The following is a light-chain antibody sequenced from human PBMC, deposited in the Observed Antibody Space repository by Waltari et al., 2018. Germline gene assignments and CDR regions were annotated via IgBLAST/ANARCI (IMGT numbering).Light chain of an antibody. V-gene: IGKV1-5*03. CDR2: RAS. CDR3: QQYNNYYWT. Sequence: IQMTQSPSTLSASVGDRVTITCRASQTIVGSWVAWHQQKPGKAPKLLIYRASNLEDGVPSRFSGSKSGTEFTLTISSLQPDDFATYYCQQYNNYYWTFGQGTKVEI. J-gene: IGKJ1*01. CDR1: QTIVGSW.